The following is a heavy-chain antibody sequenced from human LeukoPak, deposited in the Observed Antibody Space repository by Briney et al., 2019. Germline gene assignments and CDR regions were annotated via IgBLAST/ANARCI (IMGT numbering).Heavy chain of an antibody. D-gene: IGHD2-2*01. CDR2: ISGSADST. V-gene: IGHV3-23*01. Sequence: GGSLRLSCAASGFTFSDYAMSWVRQAPGKGLEWISTISGSADSTYYADSVKGRFTISRDNSKNTLYLQMNSLRAEDTAVYYCAKLWSSSRGAFDIWGQGTMVTVSS. CDR3: AKLWSSSRGAFDI. J-gene: IGHJ3*02. CDR1: GFTFSDYA.